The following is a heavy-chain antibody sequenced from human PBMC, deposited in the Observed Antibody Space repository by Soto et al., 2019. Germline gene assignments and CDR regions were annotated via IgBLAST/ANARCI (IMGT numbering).Heavy chain of an antibody. V-gene: IGHV4-34*01. CDR2: INHSGST. Sequence: SETLSLTCAVYGGSFSGYYWSWIRQPPGKGLEWIGEINHSGSTNYNPSLKSRVTISVDTSKNQFSLKLSSVTAADTAVYYCARAWVSYYYYGMDVWGQGTTVTVSS. CDR3: ARAWVSYYYYGMDV. J-gene: IGHJ6*02. CDR1: GGSFSGYY. D-gene: IGHD1-26*01.